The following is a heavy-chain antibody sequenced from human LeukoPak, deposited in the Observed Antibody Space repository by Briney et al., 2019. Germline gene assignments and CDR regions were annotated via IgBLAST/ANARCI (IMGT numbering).Heavy chain of an antibody. D-gene: IGHD1-26*01. Sequence: GASVKVSCKASGYTFSGYYIHWVRQAPGQGLEWMGWINFNSGDTNYAQKFQGRVTMTRDTSISTTYMELSSLRADDTAIYHCVRERGATVDYWGQGTLVTVSS. V-gene: IGHV1-2*02. CDR3: VRERGATVDY. CDR1: GYTFSGYY. CDR2: INFNSGDT. J-gene: IGHJ4*02.